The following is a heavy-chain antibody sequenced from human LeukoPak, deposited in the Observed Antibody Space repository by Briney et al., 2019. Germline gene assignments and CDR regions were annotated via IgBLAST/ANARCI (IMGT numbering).Heavy chain of an antibody. CDR2: INPSGGST. J-gene: IGHJ4*02. V-gene: IGHV1-46*01. CDR1: GYTFTSYG. Sequence: ASVKVSCKASGYTFTSYGISWVRQAPGQGLEWMGIINPSGGSTSYAQKFQGRVTMTRDTSTSTVYMELSSLRSEDTAVYYCASEPIAAASPLGYWGQGTLVTVSS. CDR3: ASEPIAAASPLGY. D-gene: IGHD6-13*01.